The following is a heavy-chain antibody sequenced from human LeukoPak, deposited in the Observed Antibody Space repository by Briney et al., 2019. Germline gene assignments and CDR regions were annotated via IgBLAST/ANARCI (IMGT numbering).Heavy chain of an antibody. CDR2: INPNSGGK. Sequence: ASVKDSCKASGYTFTGYYMHWVRQAPGQGLEWMGWINPNSGGKNYAQKVQGRVTMTRDTSISTAYMELSRLRSDDTAVYYCAREAGATAFDIWGQGTMVTVSS. J-gene: IGHJ3*02. CDR1: GYTFTGYY. V-gene: IGHV1-2*02. CDR3: AREAGATAFDI. D-gene: IGHD6-19*01.